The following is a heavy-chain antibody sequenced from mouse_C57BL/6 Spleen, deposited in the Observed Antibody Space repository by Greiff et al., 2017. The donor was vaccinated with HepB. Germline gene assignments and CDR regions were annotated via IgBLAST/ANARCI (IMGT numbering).Heavy chain of an antibody. CDR2: ISSGGDYI. J-gene: IGHJ3*01. CDR1: GFTFSSYA. V-gene: IGHV5-9-1*02. D-gene: IGHD1-1*01. CDR3: TRDQYYGSSYRFAY. Sequence: EVMLVESGEGLVKPGGSLKLSCAASGFTFSSYAMSWVRQTPEKRLEWVAYISSGGDYIYYADTVKGRFTISRDNARNTLYLQMSSLKSEDTAMYYCTRDQYYGSSYRFAYWGQGTLVTVSA.